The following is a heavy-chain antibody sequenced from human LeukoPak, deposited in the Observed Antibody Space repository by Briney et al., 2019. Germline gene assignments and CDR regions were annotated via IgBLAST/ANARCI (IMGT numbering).Heavy chain of an antibody. CDR3: ARGDNGNVISDDY. V-gene: IGHV3-21*01. D-gene: IGHD1-20*01. Sequence: GGSLRLSCVASGFTFSTYAMTWVRQAPGKGVEWVSAIISSSKYIYYADSVKGRFTISRDNARNTLYLQMSSLRAEDTAVYYCARGDNGNVISDDYWGQGTLVTVSS. CDR1: GFTFSTYA. CDR2: IISSSKYI. J-gene: IGHJ1*01.